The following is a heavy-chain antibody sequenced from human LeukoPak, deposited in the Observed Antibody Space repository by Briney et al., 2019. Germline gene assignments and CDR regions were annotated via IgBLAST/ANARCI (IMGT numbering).Heavy chain of an antibody. CDR2: IYTGDGNT. CDR1: GFTVSSNY. CDR3: ARGVSTMVRGVPIPRNDAFDI. V-gene: IGHV3-66*01. D-gene: IGHD3-10*01. J-gene: IGHJ3*02. Sequence: GGSLRLSCEASGFTVSSNYMSWVRRAPGKGLEWVSVIYTGDGNTYYADSVKGRFTISRDNSKNTLYLQMNSLRAEDTAVYYCARGVSTMVRGVPIPRNDAFDIWGQGTLVTVSS.